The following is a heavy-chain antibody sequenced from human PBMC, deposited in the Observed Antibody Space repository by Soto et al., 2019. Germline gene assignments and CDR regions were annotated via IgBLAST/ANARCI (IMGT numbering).Heavy chain of an antibody. CDR2: IYHSGST. D-gene: IGHD3-3*01. J-gene: IGHJ3*02. CDR3: ARAIQKIFGVVITLYDFDI. V-gene: IGHV4-4*02. Sequence: SSTXSLTCSFSVFSSISSNFFSCFRQPPGKVLEWIGEIYHSGSTNYNPSLKSRVTISVDKSKNQFSPKLSSVTAADTAVYYCARAIQKIFGVVITLYDFDIWGQGTMV. CDR1: VFSSISSNF.